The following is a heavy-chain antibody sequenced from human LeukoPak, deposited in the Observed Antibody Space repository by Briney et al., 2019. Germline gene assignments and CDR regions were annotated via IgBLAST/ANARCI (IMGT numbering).Heavy chain of an antibody. CDR1: GYTFTSYD. D-gene: IGHD2-2*03. J-gene: IGHJ6*03. V-gene: IGHV1-8*01. Sequence: ASVKVSCKASGYTFTSYDINWVRQATGQGLEWMGWMNPNSGNTGFAQKFQGRVTMTRNTSISTVYMELSSLRSEDTAVYYCARDGYCSSTSCFSSYYYMDVWGKGTTVTVSS. CDR3: ARDGYCSSTSCFSSYYYMDV. CDR2: MNPNSGNT.